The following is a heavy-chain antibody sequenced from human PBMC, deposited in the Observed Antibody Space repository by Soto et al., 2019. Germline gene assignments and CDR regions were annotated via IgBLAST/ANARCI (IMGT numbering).Heavy chain of an antibody. CDR3: ARDGVYYYDSSGYLY. V-gene: IGHV1-69*13. Sequence: SVKVSCKASGGTFSSYAISWVRQAPGQGLEWMGGIIPIFGTANYAQKFQGRVTITADESTSTAYMELSSLRSEDTAVYYCARDGVYYYDSSGYLYWGQGTLVTVSS. CDR2: IIPIFGTA. CDR1: GGTFSSYA. D-gene: IGHD3-22*01. J-gene: IGHJ4*02.